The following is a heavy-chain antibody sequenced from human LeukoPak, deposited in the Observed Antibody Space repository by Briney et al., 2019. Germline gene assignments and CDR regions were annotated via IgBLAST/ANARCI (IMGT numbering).Heavy chain of an antibody. CDR3: VRLFGGVTTFDY. Sequence: GGSLRLSCAASGLTFSTYPMSWVRGALGKALDCVTSMNQDGSAEYYVDSVRGRFTISRDNAKNSLYLQVNSLRVDDTAVYYCVRLFGGVTTFDYWGQGTLVTVSS. J-gene: IGHJ4*02. D-gene: IGHD4-17*01. CDR2: MNQDGSAE. V-gene: IGHV3-7*01. CDR1: GLTFSTYP.